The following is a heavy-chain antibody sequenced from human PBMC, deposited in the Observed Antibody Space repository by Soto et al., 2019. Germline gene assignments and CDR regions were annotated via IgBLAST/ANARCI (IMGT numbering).Heavy chain of an antibody. D-gene: IGHD6-6*01. CDR2: TYYRSKWYN. CDR1: GDSVSSNSAA. J-gene: IGHJ5*02. Sequence: QVQLQQSGPGLVKPSQTLSLTCAISGDSVSSNSAAWNWIRQSPSRGLERMGRTYYRSKWYNDYAVYVTSRIHIPPCTSRNHFSLQLHCVTVEDTDVCYGAREGISARQGRIDPWGQGSMVTVPS. CDR3: AREGISARQGRIDP. V-gene: IGHV6-1*01.